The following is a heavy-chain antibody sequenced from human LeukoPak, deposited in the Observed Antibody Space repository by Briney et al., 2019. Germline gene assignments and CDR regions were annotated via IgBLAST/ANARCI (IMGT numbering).Heavy chain of an antibody. D-gene: IGHD6-6*01. CDR1: GFTFRNYE. Sequence: GGSLRLSCAASGFTFRNYEMNWVRQAPGKGLEWISYISSAGSNMYYADFVKGRFTVSRDNAKNSLFLQMNSLRAEDTAVYYCARDTPNYSSSADYWGQVTLVTVSS. CDR3: ARDTPNYSSSADY. J-gene: IGHJ4*02. CDR2: ISSAGSNM. V-gene: IGHV3-48*03.